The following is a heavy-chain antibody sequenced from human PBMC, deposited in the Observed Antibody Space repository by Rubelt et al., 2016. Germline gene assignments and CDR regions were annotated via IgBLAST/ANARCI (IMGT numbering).Heavy chain of an antibody. V-gene: IGHV4-39*01. CDR3: ARYPPPAYCGGDCYVDY. CDR1: GGSISSSSYY. J-gene: IGHJ4*02. Sequence: QLQLQESGPGLVKPSETLSLTCTVSGGSISSSSYYWGWIRQPPGKGLEWIGSIYYSGSTYYNPSLRGLVTFSVDTSKNHFSRKLSLVTAADTAVYYWARYPPPAYCGGDCYVDYWGQGTLVTVSS. CDR2: IYYSGST. D-gene: IGHD2-21*01.